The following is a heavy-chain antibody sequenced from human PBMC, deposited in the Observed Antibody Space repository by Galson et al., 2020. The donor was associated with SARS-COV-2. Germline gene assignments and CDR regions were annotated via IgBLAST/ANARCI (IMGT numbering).Heavy chain of an antibody. D-gene: IGHD6-6*01. CDR2: ISAYNGNT. J-gene: IGHJ4*02. V-gene: IGHV1-18*04. CDR3: ARDRGNGKKQLVVDY. Sequence: ASVKVSCKASGYTFTRYGISWVRQAPGQGLEWMGWISAYNGNTNYAQKLQGRVTMTTDTSTSTAYMELRSLRSDDTAVYYCARDRGNGKKQLVVDYWGQGTLVTVSS. CDR1: GYTFTRYG.